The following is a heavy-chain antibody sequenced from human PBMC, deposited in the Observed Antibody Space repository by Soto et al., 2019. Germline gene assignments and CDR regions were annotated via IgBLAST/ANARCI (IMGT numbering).Heavy chain of an antibody. CDR3: AHRVALQGNWNGGYFAF. V-gene: IGHV2-5*02. CDR2: IYWDDDK. D-gene: IGHD1-1*01. J-gene: IGHJ4*02. CDR1: GFSLSTSGVG. Sequence: QITLMESGPTRVRPTQTLTLTCTFSGFSLSTSGVGLGWIRQSPGKALERLALIYWDDDKRYNPSLKSRLTITKDTAKTQVVLTMTNMEPVDTATYYCAHRVALQGNWNGGYFAFWGQGALVTVS.